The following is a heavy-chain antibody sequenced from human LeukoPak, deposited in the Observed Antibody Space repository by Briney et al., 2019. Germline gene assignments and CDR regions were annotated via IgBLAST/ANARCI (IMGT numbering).Heavy chain of an antibody. J-gene: IGHJ4*02. CDR2: ISSSGSTI. Sequence: PGGSLRLSCAASGLTFSSYEMNWVRQAPGKGREWVSYISSSGSTIYYADSVKGRFTISRDNAKNSLYLQMNSLRAEDTAVYYCANSPFWSGYSPRDYWGQGTLATVSS. V-gene: IGHV3-48*03. CDR3: ANSPFWSGYSPRDY. D-gene: IGHD3-3*01. CDR1: GLTFSSYE.